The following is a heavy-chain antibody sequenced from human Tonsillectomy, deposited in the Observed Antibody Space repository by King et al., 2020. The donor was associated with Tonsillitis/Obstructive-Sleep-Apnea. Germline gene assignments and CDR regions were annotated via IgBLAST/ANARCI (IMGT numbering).Heavy chain of an antibody. CDR2: ISGSGGST. J-gene: IGHJ3*02. D-gene: IGHD1-1*01. CDR3: AKVPEVTGTPLRAFDI. CDR1: GFTFSSYA. V-gene: IGHV3-23*04. Sequence: VQLVESGGGLVQPGGSLRLSCAASGFTFSSYAMSWGRQDPGKGLEWVSAISGSGGSTNYADSVKGRCTISRDNSKNTLYLQMNSLRAKDTAVYYCAKVPEVTGTPLRAFDIWGQGTMVTVSS.